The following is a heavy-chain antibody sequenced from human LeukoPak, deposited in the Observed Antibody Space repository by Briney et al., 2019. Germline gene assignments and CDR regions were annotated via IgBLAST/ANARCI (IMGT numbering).Heavy chain of an antibody. D-gene: IGHD2-2*01. CDR1: GGTFSSYA. Sequence: ASVKVSCKASGGTFSSYAISWVRQAPGQGLEWMGGINPNSGGTNYAQKFEGRVTMTRDTSISTVYMELSRLRSDDTAVYYCARMYSSNRYDYWGQGTLVTVSS. J-gene: IGHJ4*02. CDR2: INPNSGGT. V-gene: IGHV1-2*02. CDR3: ARMYSSNRYDY.